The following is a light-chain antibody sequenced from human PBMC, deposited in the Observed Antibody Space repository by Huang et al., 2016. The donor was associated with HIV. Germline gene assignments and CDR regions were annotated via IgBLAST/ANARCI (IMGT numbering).Light chain of an antibody. Sequence: ELVLTQSPGTLFVSPGERATISCRASQSVCSSYLAWHQQKPGQAPRLVIHGASRRATGIPCRLSGHGSGTDFTLTVRRLEPDTFAVSYCQQYGTSPQTFGERTRVGLK. CDR2: GAS. CDR1: QSVCSSY. J-gene: IGKJ1*01. V-gene: IGKV3-20*01. CDR3: QQYGTSPQT.